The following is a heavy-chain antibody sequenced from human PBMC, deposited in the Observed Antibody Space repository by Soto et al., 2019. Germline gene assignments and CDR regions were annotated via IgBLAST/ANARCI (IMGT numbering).Heavy chain of an antibody. CDR2: IIPIFGTA. J-gene: IGHJ6*02. CDR1: GGTFSSYA. V-gene: IGHV1-69*13. Sequence: ASVKVSCKASGGTFSSYAISWVRQAPGQGLEWMGGIIPIFGTANYAQKFQGRVTITADESTSTAYMELSSLRSEDTAVYYCAKDNILWFGDLLSDTKTYGMDVRGQGTTVTVSS. D-gene: IGHD3-10*01. CDR3: AKDNILWFGDLLSDTKTYGMDV.